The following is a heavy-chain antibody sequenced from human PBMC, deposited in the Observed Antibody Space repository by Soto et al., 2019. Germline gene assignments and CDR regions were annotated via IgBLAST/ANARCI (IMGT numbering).Heavy chain of an antibody. J-gene: IGHJ4*02. CDR1: GFTFSSYA. CDR3: AKCWSWQLGPRDY. CDR2: ISGSCGST. Sequence: EVQLLESGGGLVQPGGSLRLSCAASGFTFSSYAMSWVRQAPGKGLEWFLAISGSCGSTSYGVSVKGRFTISRDNSKNTLYLQKNSLRGEDTAVYYCAKCWSWQLGPRDYWGQGNLGTRSS. D-gene: IGHD3-3*01. V-gene: IGHV3-23*01.